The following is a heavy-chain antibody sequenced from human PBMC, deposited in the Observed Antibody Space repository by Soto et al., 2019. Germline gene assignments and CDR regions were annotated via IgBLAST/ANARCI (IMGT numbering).Heavy chain of an antibody. J-gene: IGHJ4*02. Sequence: PGGSLRLSCAASGLTFNRYWMHWVRHAPGKGLVWVSHINTDGSNTNYADSVKGRFTISRDNAKNSLYLQMNSLRAEDTAVYYCARAPERPYYDFWSGYSAAGCADYWGQGTLVTVSS. D-gene: IGHD3-3*01. CDR3: ARAPERPYYDFWSGYSAAGCADY. CDR2: INTDGSNT. CDR1: GLTFNRYW. V-gene: IGHV3-74*01.